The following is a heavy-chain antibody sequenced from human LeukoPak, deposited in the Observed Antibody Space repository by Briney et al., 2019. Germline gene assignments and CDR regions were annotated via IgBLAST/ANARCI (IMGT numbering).Heavy chain of an antibody. D-gene: IGHD4-23*01. J-gene: IGHJ3*02. CDR3: ARGGVHGGNSLDAFDI. CDR1: GFTVSSNY. CDR2: IYSGGST. Sequence: GGSLRLSCAASGFTVSSNYMSWVRQAPGKGLEWVSVIYSGGSTYYADSVKGRFTISRDNSKSTLYLQMNSLRAEDTAVNYCARGGVHGGNSLDAFDIWGQGTMVTVSS. V-gene: IGHV3-53*01.